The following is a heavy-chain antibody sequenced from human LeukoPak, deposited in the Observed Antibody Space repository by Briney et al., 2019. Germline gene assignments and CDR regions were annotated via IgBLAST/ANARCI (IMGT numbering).Heavy chain of an antibody. J-gene: IGHJ6*03. D-gene: IGHD3-3*01. CDR1: GYTFTGYY. Sequence: ASVKVSCKASGYTFTGYYMHWVRQAPGQGLGWMGWINPNSGGTNYAQKFQGRVTTTRDTSISTAYMELSRLRSDDTAVYYCARTPYYDFWSGYYYTSYYYYMDVWGKGTTVTVSS. V-gene: IGHV1-2*02. CDR3: ARTPYYDFWSGYYYTSYYYYMDV. CDR2: INPNSGGT.